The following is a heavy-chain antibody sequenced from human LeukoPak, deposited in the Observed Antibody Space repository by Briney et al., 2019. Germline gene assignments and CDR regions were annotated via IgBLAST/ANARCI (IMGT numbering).Heavy chain of an antibody. D-gene: IGHD6-13*01. J-gene: IGHJ4*02. V-gene: IGHV3-23*01. CDR2: ISGSGGST. CDR3: AKDQLLIAAAGYFDY. Sequence: PGGSLRLSCAAYGFTFSSYAMSWVRQAPGKRLEWVSAISGSGGSTYYADSVKGRFTISRDNSKNTLYLQMNSLRAEDTAVYYCAKDQLLIAAAGYFDYWGQGTLVTISS. CDR1: GFTFSSYA.